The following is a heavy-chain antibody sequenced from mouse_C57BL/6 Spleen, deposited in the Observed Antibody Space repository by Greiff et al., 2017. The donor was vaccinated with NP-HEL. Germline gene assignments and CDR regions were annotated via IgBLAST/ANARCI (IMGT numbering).Heavy chain of an antibody. V-gene: IGHV1-42*01. CDR2: TIPSPGGT. CDR3: ARITTVVAPYAMDY. CDR1: GYSFTGYY. Sequence: VQLQQSGPELVKPGASVKISCKASGYSFTGYYMNWVKQSPEKSLEWIVTTIPSPGGTTYNQKFKAKATLTVDKSSSTAYMQLKSLTAEDSAVYYCARITTVVAPYAMDYWGQGTSVTVSS. J-gene: IGHJ4*01. D-gene: IGHD1-1*01.